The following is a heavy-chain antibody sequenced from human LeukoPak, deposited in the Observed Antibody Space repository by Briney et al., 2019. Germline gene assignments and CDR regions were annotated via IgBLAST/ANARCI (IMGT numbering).Heavy chain of an antibody. Sequence: ASVKVSCKASGGTFSSYAISWVRQAPGQGLEWMGGIIPIFGTANYAQKFQGRVTITADESTSTAYMELSSLRSEDTAVYYCARRRYSGSQDAFDIWGQGTMVTVSS. CDR1: GGTFSSYA. D-gene: IGHD1-26*01. CDR2: IIPIFGTA. J-gene: IGHJ3*02. V-gene: IGHV1-69*13. CDR3: ARRRYSGSQDAFDI.